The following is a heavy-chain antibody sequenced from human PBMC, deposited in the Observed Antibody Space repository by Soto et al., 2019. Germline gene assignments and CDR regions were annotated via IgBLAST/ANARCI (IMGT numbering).Heavy chain of an antibody. CDR3: AYTYCSSTTCLIPSTSWYYFDY. J-gene: IGHJ4*02. CDR2: ISGSGGST. V-gene: IGHV3-23*01. Sequence: GGSLRLSCAASGFFFSYYAMSWVRQAPGKGLEWVSAISGSGGSTYYADSVEGRFTISRDNSKSTLYLQMNSLRAEDTAVYYCAYTYCSSTTCLIPSTSWYYFDYWGQGTLVTVSS. CDR1: GFFFSYYA. D-gene: IGHD2-2*01.